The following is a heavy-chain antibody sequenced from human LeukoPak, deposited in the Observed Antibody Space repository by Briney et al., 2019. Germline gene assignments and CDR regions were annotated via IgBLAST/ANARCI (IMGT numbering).Heavy chain of an antibody. V-gene: IGHV3-53*04. CDR3: AKSRSSLGPSSLDY. D-gene: IGHD6-6*01. CDR1: GFIVISNY. Sequence: GGSLRLSCAASGFIVISNYISWVRQAPGQGLQWVSVIYSGGSTFYADSVKGRFTISRRDSKNTVYLQMNSLRTEDTAVYYCAKSRSSLGPSSLDYWGQGALVTVSS. J-gene: IGHJ4*02. CDR2: IYSGGST.